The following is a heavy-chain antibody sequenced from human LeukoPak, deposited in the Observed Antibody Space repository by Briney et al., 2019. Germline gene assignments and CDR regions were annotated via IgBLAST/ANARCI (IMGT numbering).Heavy chain of an antibody. CDR2: INSDASST. CDR3: ARATLGFDH. V-gene: IGHV3-74*01. D-gene: IGHD3-16*01. Sequence: GGSLRLSCAASGVTFSGYWTHWVRQAPGKGLVWYSRINSDASSTIYADSVKGRFTISRDNAKNMLYLQMNSLRAEDTAVYYCARATLGFDHWGQGTPVTVFS. J-gene: IGHJ5*02. CDR1: GVTFSGYW.